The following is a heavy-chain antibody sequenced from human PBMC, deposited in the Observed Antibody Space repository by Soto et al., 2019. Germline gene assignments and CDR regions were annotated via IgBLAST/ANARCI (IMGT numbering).Heavy chain of an antibody. V-gene: IGHV3-30-3*01. Sequence: QVQLVESGGGVVQPGGSLRLSCAASGFTFSSYAMHWVRQAPGKGLEWVAVISYDGRNKYYADSVKGRFTVSRDNSKNTLFLQMNSLRAGDTAVYYCARDYGDHLDYWGQGTLVTVSS. CDR3: ARDYGDHLDY. D-gene: IGHD4-17*01. CDR2: ISYDGRNK. CDR1: GFTFSSYA. J-gene: IGHJ4*02.